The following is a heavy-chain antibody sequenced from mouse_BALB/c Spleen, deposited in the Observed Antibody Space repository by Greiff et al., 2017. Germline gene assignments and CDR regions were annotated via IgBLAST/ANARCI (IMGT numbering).Heavy chain of an antibody. CDR3: ARAGDYDERAWFAY. CDR2: IDTSDSYT. V-gene: IGHV1-69*01. Sequence: VQLQQPGAELVMPGASVKMSCKASGYTFTDYWMHWVKQRPGQGLEWIGAIDTSDSYTSYNQKFKGKATLTVDESSSTAYMQLSSLTSEDSAVYYCARAGDYDERAWFAYWGQGTLVTVSA. D-gene: IGHD2-4*01. CDR1: GYTFTDYW. J-gene: IGHJ3*01.